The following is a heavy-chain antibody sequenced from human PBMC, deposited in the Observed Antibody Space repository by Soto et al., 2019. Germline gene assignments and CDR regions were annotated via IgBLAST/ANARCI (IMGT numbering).Heavy chain of an antibody. J-gene: IGHJ6*02. CDR2: ISGSGGST. D-gene: IGHD2-15*01. V-gene: IGHV3-23*01. CDR3: AKTGELATRTYYYYGMDV. Sequence: GGSLRLSCAASGFTFSSYAMSWVRQAPGKGLEWVSAISGSGGSTYYADSMKGRFTISRDNSKNTLYLQMNSLRAEDTAVYYCAKTGELATRTYYYYGMDVWGQGTTVTVSS. CDR1: GFTFSSYA.